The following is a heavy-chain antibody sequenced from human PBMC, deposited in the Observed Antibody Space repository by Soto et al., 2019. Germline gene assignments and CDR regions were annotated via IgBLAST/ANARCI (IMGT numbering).Heavy chain of an antibody. D-gene: IGHD7-27*01. CDR1: GCTCSSYA. Sequence: GVSLKLSWAASGCTCSSYAMSWVRQAPGKGLEWVSAISGSGGSTYYADSVKGRFTISRDNAKNTVYLQMNSLRADDTAVYYCARGGTSTTYWGLFYNWGQGTLVTVSS. V-gene: IGHV3-23*01. J-gene: IGHJ4*02. CDR2: ISGSGGST. CDR3: ARGGTSTTYWGLFYN.